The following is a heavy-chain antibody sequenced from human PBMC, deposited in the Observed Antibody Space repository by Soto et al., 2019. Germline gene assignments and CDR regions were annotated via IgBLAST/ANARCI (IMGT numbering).Heavy chain of an antibody. Sequence: VESLKISCKGSGYSFTSYWISWVRQMPGKGLERMGRIDPSDSYTNYSPSFQGHVTISADKSISTAYLQWSSLKASDTAMYYCARIIQSVSHYGMDVWGQGTTVTVSS. J-gene: IGHJ6*02. D-gene: IGHD3-3*01. CDR2: IDPSDSYT. CDR1: GYSFTSYW. V-gene: IGHV5-10-1*01. CDR3: ARIIQSVSHYGMDV.